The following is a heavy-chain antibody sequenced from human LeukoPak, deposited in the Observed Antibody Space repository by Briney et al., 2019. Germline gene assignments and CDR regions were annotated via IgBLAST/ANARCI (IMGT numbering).Heavy chain of an antibody. D-gene: IGHD1-26*01. J-gene: IGHJ3*02. CDR1: GGSISSGDYY. CDR3: AVPDSGSYQGWAFDI. V-gene: IGHV4-30-4*08. Sequence: SETLSLTCTVSGGSISSGDYYWSWIRQPPGKGLEWIGYIYYSGSTYYNPPLKSRVTISVDTSKNQFSLKLSPVTAADTAVYYCAVPDSGSYQGWAFDIWGQGTMVTVSS. CDR2: IYYSGST.